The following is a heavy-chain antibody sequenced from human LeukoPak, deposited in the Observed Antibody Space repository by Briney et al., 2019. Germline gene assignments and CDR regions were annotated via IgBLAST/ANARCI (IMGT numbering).Heavy chain of an antibody. CDR3: ARDIIRGQSDFDY. D-gene: IGHD5-12*01. CDR2: IEDDGDQK. J-gene: IGHJ4*02. Sequence: GGSLRLSCVASGFTFGNYWMSWVRQAPGKGLEFVGNIEDDGDQKNYVDSVKGRFTISRDNLKNSLYLQMNSPRVEDTAVYYCARDIIRGQSDFDYWGQGVLVTVSS. V-gene: IGHV3-7*01. CDR1: GFTFGNYW.